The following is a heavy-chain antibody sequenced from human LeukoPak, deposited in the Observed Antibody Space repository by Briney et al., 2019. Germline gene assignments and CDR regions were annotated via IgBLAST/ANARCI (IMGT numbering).Heavy chain of an antibody. CDR2: IYYSGST. CDR3: AAVVTATRWGHFDY. Sequence: SETLSLTCSVSGDSIGYFYWSWIRQAAGKGLEWIGYIYYSGSTNYNPSLKSRVTISVDTSKNQFSLKLSSVTAADTAVYYCAAVVTATRWGHFDYWGQGTLVTVSS. D-gene: IGHD2-21*02. J-gene: IGHJ4*02. CDR1: GDSIGYFY. V-gene: IGHV4-59*01.